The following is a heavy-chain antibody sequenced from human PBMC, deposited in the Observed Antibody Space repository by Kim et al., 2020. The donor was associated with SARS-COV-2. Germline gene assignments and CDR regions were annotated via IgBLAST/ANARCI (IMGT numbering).Heavy chain of an antibody. CDR1: GYTFTSYA. V-gene: IGHV7-4-1*02. J-gene: IGHJ4*02. CDR3: ARGPRTGLWYSPDY. CDR2: INTNTGNP. Sequence: ASVKVSCKASGYTFTSYAMNWVRQAPGQELEWMGWINTNTGNPTYAQGFTGRFVFSLDTSVSTAYLQISSLKAEDTAVYYCARGPRTGLWYSPDYWGQGTMVTVSS. D-gene: IGHD6-13*01.